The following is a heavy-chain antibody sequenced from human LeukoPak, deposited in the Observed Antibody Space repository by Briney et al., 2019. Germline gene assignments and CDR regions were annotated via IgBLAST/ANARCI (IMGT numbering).Heavy chain of an antibody. CDR3: ARGQLGKPYYYYYGMDV. V-gene: IGHV1-8*01. Sequence: ASVKVSCKASGYTFTSYDINWVRQATGQGLEWMGWMNPNSGNTGYAQKFQGRVTMTRNTSISTAYMELSGLRSEDTAVYYCARGQLGKPYYYYYGMDVWGQGTTVTVSS. J-gene: IGHJ6*02. D-gene: IGHD7-27*01. CDR2: MNPNSGNT. CDR1: GYTFTSYD.